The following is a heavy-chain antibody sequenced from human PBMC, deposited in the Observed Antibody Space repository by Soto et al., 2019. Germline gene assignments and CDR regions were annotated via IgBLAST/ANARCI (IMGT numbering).Heavy chain of an antibody. D-gene: IGHD2-15*01. CDR1: GGSISSYY. Sequence: PSETLSLTCTVSGGSISSYYWSWIRQPPGKGLEWIGYIYYSGSTNYNPSLKSRVTISVDTPKNQFSLKLSSVTAADTAVYYCARRYGGTFDYWGQGTLVTVSS. V-gene: IGHV4-59*08. J-gene: IGHJ4*02. CDR2: IYYSGST. CDR3: ARRYGGTFDY.